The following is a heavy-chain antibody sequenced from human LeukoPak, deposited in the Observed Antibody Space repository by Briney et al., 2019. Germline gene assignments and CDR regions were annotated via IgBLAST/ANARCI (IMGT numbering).Heavy chain of an antibody. D-gene: IGHD6-19*01. CDR2: IIPIFGTA. CDR1: GGSFSSYA. V-gene: IGHV1-69*13. J-gene: IGHJ4*02. CDR3: ARGTVAGFDY. Sequence: SVKVSCKASGGSFSSYAINWVRQAPGQGLEWMGGIIPIFGTANYAQKFQDRVTITAVESMSTVYMELSSLRSEDTAVYYCARGTVAGFDYWGQGTLVTVSS.